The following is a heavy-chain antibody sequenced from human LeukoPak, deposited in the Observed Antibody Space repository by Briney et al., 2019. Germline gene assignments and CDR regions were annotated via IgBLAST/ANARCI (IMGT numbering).Heavy chain of an antibody. Sequence: SETLSLTCAVSGGSISSSNWWSWVRQPPGKGLEWIGEIYYSGSTYYNPSLKSRVTISVDTSKNQFSLKLSSVTAADTAVYYCARYSSGWPRNFDYWGQGTLVTVSS. CDR1: GGSISSSNW. CDR2: IYYSGST. D-gene: IGHD6-19*01. J-gene: IGHJ4*02. V-gene: IGHV4-4*02. CDR3: ARYSSGWPRNFDY.